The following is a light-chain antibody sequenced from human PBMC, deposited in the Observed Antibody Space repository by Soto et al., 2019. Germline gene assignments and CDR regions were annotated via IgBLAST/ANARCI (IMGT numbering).Light chain of an antibody. Sequence: DIQMTQSPSTLSASVGDRVTITCRASQSISSWVAWYQQKPGKAPKLLIYDASSLESGVPSRISGSGSGTEFTLTVSSLQPDEFATYYCQQYNSYPWTFGQGTKVEIK. J-gene: IGKJ1*01. CDR2: DAS. CDR3: QQYNSYPWT. CDR1: QSISSW. V-gene: IGKV1-5*01.